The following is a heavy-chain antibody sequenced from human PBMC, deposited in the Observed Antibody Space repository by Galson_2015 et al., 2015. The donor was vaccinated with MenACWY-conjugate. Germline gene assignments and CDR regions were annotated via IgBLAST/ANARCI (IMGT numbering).Heavy chain of an antibody. Sequence: SLRLSCAASGLTFSSYRMNWVRQAPGKGLEWVSYISSSSSTIYYADSVKGRSTISRDNAKNSLYLQMNSLRDEDTAVYYCAITVIMITFSGFDPWGQGTLVTVSS. CDR3: AITVIMITFSGFDP. CDR1: GLTFSSYR. CDR2: ISSSSSTI. J-gene: IGHJ5*02. D-gene: IGHD3-16*01. V-gene: IGHV3-48*02.